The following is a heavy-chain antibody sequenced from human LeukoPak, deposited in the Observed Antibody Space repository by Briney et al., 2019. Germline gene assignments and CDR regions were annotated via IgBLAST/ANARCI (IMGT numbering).Heavy chain of an antibody. CDR1: GYTFTGYY. D-gene: IGHD3-22*01. Sequence: ASVKVSCKASGYTFTGYYMHWVRQAPGQGLEWMGWINPNSGGTNYAQKFQGRVTMTRDTSISTAYMELSRLRSDDTAVYYCARDLETYYYDSSGGGWFDPWGQGTLVTVSS. CDR2: INPNSGGT. J-gene: IGHJ5*02. V-gene: IGHV1-2*02. CDR3: ARDLETYYYDSSGGGWFDP.